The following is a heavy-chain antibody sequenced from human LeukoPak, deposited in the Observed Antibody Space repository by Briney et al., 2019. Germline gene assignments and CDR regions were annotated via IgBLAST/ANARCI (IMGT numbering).Heavy chain of an antibody. CDR2: ITSGSGYI. Sequence: GGSLRLSCAASGFTFSSYITNWVRQAPGKGLEWVSSITSGSGYIYYADSMKGRFTISRDNAKNSLYLHMNSLRPEDTAVYYCASSITAAGTYWGQGTLVTVSA. CDR3: ASSITAAGTY. D-gene: IGHD6-13*01. J-gene: IGHJ4*02. CDR1: GFTFSSYI. V-gene: IGHV3-21*01.